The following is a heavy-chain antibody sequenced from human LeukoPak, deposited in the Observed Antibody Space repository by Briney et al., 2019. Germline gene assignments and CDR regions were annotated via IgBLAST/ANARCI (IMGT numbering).Heavy chain of an antibody. CDR1: GGTFSSYA. CDR2: INPNNGDT. Sequence: ASVKVSCKASGGTFSSYAISWVRQAPGQGLEWMGWINPNNGDTKYAQNFLGTLIMTRDTSTTTAYMELSRLRSDDTAVYFCASYPRSVNTPPFDYWGQGTLVTVSS. J-gene: IGHJ4*02. V-gene: IGHV1-2*02. D-gene: IGHD3-16*02. CDR3: ASYPRSVNTPPFDY.